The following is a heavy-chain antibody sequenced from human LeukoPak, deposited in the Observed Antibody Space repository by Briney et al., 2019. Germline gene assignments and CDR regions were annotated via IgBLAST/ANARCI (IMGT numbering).Heavy chain of an antibody. CDR1: GYTFTGYY. D-gene: IGHD6-19*01. Sequence: GASVKVSCKASGYTFTGYYMHWVRQAPGQGLEWMGWINPNSGGTNYAQKFQGRVTMTRDTSISTAYMELSRLRSDDTAVYYCARDGAVAGTRIYYGMDVWGQGTTVTVSS. V-gene: IGHV1-2*02. CDR3: ARDGAVAGTRIYYGMDV. CDR2: INPNSGGT. J-gene: IGHJ6*02.